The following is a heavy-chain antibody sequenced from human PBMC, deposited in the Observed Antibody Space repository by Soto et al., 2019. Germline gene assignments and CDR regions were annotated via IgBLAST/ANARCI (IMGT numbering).Heavy chain of an antibody. J-gene: IGHJ4*02. Sequence: GESLKISCKGSGYSFTSYWIGWVRQMPGKGLEWMGIIYPGDSDTRYSPSFQGQVTISADKSISTAYLQWSSLKASDTAMYYCARFGWHLAVAFNNFDYWGQGTLVTVSS. CDR1: GYSFTSYW. V-gene: IGHV5-51*01. CDR3: ARFGWHLAVAFNNFDY. CDR2: IYPGDSDT. D-gene: IGHD6-19*01.